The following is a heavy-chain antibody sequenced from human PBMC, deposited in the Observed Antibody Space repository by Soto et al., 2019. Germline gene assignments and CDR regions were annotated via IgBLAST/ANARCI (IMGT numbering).Heavy chain of an antibody. J-gene: IGHJ6*02. V-gene: IGHV3-30-3*01. D-gene: IGHD2-2*01. CDR1: GFTFSSYA. Sequence: GGSLRLSCAASGFTFSSYAMHWVRQAPGKGLEWVAVISYDGSNKYYADSVKGRFTISRDNSKNTLYLQMNSLRAEDTAVYYCARDLEDIVVVPAAMREAPWYYYYGMDVWGQGTTVTVSS. CDR3: ARDLEDIVVVPAAMREAPWYYYYGMDV. CDR2: ISYDGSNK.